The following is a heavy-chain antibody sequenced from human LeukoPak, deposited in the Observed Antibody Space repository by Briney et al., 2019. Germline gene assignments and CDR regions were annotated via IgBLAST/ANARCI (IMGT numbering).Heavy chain of an antibody. V-gene: IGHV1-46*01. CDR1: GYTFTSYY. CDR2: INPSGGST. D-gene: IGHD3-10*01. J-gene: IGHJ6*03. CDR3: ATGLQYGLWGVPYFYYMHA. Sequence: ASVKVSCKASGYTFTSYYMHWVRQAPVQGLEWMGIINPSGGSTSYAQNFQGRVTITGDTSITTAYMELGSLTSDDTAVYYCATGLQYGLWGVPYFYYMHAWGKGTTLTVSS.